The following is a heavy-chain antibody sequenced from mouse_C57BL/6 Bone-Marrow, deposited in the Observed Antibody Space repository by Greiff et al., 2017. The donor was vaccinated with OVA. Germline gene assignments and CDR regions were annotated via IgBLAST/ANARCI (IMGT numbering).Heavy chain of an antibody. Sequence: QVHVKQPGAELVKPGASVKLSCKASGYTFTSYWMHWVKQRPGQGLEWIGMIHPNSGSTNYNEKFKSKATLTVDKSSSTAYMQLSSLTSEDSAVYYCARWDYDEDFDYWGQGTTLTVSS. CDR1: GYTFTSYW. CDR3: ARWDYDEDFDY. J-gene: IGHJ2*01. V-gene: IGHV1-64*01. CDR2: IHPNSGST. D-gene: IGHD2-4*01.